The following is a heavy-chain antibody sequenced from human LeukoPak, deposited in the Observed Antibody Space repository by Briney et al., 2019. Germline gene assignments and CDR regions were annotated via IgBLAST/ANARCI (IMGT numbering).Heavy chain of an antibody. Sequence: GGSLRLSCAASGFTFSNYEMNWVRQAPGKVLEWVSYISSSGGTMYYADSVKGRFTISRDNAKNSLYLQMNSLRAEDTAVYYCARVAYCAGDCHHMDSWGQGTLVTVSS. CDR1: GFTFSNYE. CDR3: ARVAYCAGDCHHMDS. CDR2: ISSSGGTM. D-gene: IGHD2-21*02. V-gene: IGHV3-48*03. J-gene: IGHJ4*02.